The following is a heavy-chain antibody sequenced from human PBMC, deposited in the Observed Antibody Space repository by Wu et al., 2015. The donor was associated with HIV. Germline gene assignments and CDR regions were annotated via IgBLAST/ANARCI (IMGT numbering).Heavy chain of an antibody. J-gene: IGHJ4*02. CDR1: GGTFTSYA. V-gene: IGHV1-69*05. D-gene: IGHD1-26*01. CDR3: AGRRPEWRHFDR. CDR2: ISPISETP. Sequence: QVHLVQSGAEVKKSGSSVKVSCKASGGTFTSYAFSWVRQAPGQGFEWMGGISPISETPNYAQKFQDRVTIATDKSTSTVYMEFSSLRSEDTAMYYCAGRRPEWRHFDRWGQGTLVTVSS.